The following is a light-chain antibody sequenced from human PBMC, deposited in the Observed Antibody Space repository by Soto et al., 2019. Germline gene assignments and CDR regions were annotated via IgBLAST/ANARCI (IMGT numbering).Light chain of an antibody. V-gene: IGKV3D-15*02. J-gene: IGKJ4*01. CDR3: QQYGSSLLT. CDR1: QSVSSD. CDR2: GAS. Sequence: IVMTQSPATLSVSPGERATLSCRASQSVSSDLAWYHQKPGQAPRLLIYGASTRATGIPARFSGGGSGTEFTLTISRLEPEDFAVYYCQQYGSSLLTFGGGTKVDI.